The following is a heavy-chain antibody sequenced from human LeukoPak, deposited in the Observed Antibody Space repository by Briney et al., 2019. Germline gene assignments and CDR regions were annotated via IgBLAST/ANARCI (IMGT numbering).Heavy chain of an antibody. Sequence: GESLKISCKISGYILTNNWIGWVRQAPGQGLEWMGWINPNSGGTNYAQKFQGRVTMTRDTSISTAYMELSRLRSDDTAVYYCARDSVEMATIKFDYWGREPWSPSPQ. J-gene: IGHJ4*02. CDR3: ARDSVEMATIKFDY. CDR1: GYILTNNW. CDR2: INPNSGGT. D-gene: IGHD5-24*01. V-gene: IGHV1-2*02.